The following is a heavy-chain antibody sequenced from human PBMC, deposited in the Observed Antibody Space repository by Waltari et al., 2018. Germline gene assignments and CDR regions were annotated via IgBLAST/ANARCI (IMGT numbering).Heavy chain of an antibody. V-gene: IGHV1-2*02. D-gene: IGHD2-21*01. CDR1: INVIPEHF. CDR3: AREYCGGECRLFDF. CDR2: VNPRGGAT. J-gene: IGHJ4*02. Sequence: VQSGAEVMKPGASVKVSCKVSINVIPEHFIHWLRQVPGQGLEWMGWVNPRGGATNFAQRYRGRISVTWDTSLSTSYLGLSGLRSDDTAIYYCAREYCGGECRLFDFWGQGTLVTVSS.